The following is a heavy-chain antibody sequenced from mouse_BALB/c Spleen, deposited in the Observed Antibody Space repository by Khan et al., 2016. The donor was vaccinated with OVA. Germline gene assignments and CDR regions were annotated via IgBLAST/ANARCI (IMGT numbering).Heavy chain of an antibody. CDR2: VSTGGHYT. D-gene: IGHD1-1*01. CDR1: GFTFSTYG. V-gene: IGHV5-6*01. CDR3: ARLAYYYDSEGFAY. J-gene: IGHJ3*01. Sequence: EVKLVESGGDVVKPGGSLKLSCAASGFTFSTYGMSWVRQTPDKRLEWVATVSTGGHYTYYPDTVQGRFTISRDNAKKTLYLQMSSLKSEDTAIFYCARLAYYYDSEGFAYWGQGTLVTVSA.